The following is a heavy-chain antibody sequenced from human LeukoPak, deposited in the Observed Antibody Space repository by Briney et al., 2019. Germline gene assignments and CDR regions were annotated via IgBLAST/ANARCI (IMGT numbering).Heavy chain of an antibody. D-gene: IGHD5-18*01. J-gene: IGHJ4*02. V-gene: IGHV4-59*12. CDR3: ARGGYSYGYGWYFDY. Sequence: SETLSLTCTVSGGSISSYYWSWIRQPPGKGLEWIGYIYYSGSTNYNPSLKSRVTISVDTSKNQFSLKLSSVTAADTAAYYCARGGYSYGYGWYFDYWGQGTLVTVSS. CDR1: GGSISSYY. CDR2: IYYSGST.